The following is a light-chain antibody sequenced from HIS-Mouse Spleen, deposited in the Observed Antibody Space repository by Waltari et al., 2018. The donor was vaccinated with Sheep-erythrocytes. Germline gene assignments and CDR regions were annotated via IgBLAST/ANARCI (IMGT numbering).Light chain of an antibody. Sequence: QSALTQPASVSGSPGQSITIPCTGTSSDVGSYNLVSWYQQPPGKAPQLMIYEGSKRPSGVSNRFSGSKSGNTASLTISGLQAEDEADYYCCSYAGSSTPWVFGGGTKLTVL. V-gene: IGLV2-23*01. CDR2: EGS. CDR3: CSYAGSSTPWV. J-gene: IGLJ3*02. CDR1: SSDVGSYNL.